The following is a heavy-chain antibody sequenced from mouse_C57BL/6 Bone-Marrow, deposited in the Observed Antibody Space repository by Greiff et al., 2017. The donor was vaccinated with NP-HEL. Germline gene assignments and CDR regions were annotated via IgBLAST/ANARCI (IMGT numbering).Heavy chain of an antibody. CDR2: ISNLAYSI. J-gene: IGHJ1*03. Sequence: EVKLMESGGGLVQPGGSLKLSCAASGFTFSDYGMAWVRQAPRKGPEWVAFISNLAYSIYYADTVTGRFTISRENAKNTLYLEMSSLGSEDTAMYYCARHEDYYGSSYGYFDVWGTGTTVTVSS. CDR3: ARHEDYYGSSYGYFDV. D-gene: IGHD1-1*01. V-gene: IGHV5-15*01. CDR1: GFTFSDYG.